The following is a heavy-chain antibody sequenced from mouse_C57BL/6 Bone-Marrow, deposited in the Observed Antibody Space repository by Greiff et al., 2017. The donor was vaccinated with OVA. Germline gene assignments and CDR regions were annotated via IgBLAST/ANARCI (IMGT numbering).Heavy chain of an antibody. V-gene: IGHV1-81*01. Sequence: QVQLKQSGAELARPGASVKLSCKASGYTFTSYGISWVKQRTGQGLEWIGEIYPRSGNTYYNEKFKGKATLTADKSSSTAYMELRSLTSEDSAVYFCARGYYGSSYVLDYWGQGTTLTVSS. CDR3: ARGYYGSSYVLDY. CDR1: GYTFTSYG. J-gene: IGHJ2*01. CDR2: IYPRSGNT. D-gene: IGHD1-1*01.